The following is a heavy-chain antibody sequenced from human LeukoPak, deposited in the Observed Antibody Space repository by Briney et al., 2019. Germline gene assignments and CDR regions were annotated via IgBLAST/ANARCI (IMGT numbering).Heavy chain of an antibody. D-gene: IGHD6-13*01. V-gene: IGHV4-59*01. CDR2: IYYTGST. Sequence: SETLSLTCTVSGGSISSYYWSWIRQPPGKGLEWIGYIYYTGSTNYNPSLKSRVTISVDTSKNQFSLKLSSVTAADTAVYFCARHIAAAGPSYSYGMDVWGKGTTVTVSS. CDR1: GGSISSYY. J-gene: IGHJ6*04. CDR3: ARHIAAAGPSYSYGMDV.